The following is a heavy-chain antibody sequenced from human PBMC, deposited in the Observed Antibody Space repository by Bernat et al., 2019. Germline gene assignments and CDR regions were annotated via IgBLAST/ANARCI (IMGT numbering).Heavy chain of an antibody. J-gene: IGHJ4*02. Sequence: EVQLLESGGGLVQPGGSLRLSCAASEFTFSSYAMSWVRQAPGKGREWVSAIGGSGGSTYYADSVKGRFTISRDNSKNTLYLQMNSLRAEDTAVYYCAKDHFGYSGYDVDYWGQGTLVTVSS. CDR3: AKDHFGYSGYDVDY. CDR1: EFTFSSYA. D-gene: IGHD5-12*01. V-gene: IGHV3-23*01. CDR2: IGGSGGST.